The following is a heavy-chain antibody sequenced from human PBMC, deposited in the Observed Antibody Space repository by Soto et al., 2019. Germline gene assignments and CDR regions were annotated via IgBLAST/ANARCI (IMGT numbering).Heavy chain of an antibody. D-gene: IGHD2-8*01. J-gene: IGHJ4*02. Sequence: GGSLRLSCAASGFTFTDHYMDWVRQAPGKGLEWVGRARNKVNSSIIAYAASVEGRFIISRDDSKNSLYLQMNSLKTEDTAVYFCARLMGTSFDLWGQGTLVTVSS. CDR3: ARLMGTSFDL. CDR1: GFTFTDHY. V-gene: IGHV3-72*01. CDR2: ARNKVNSSII.